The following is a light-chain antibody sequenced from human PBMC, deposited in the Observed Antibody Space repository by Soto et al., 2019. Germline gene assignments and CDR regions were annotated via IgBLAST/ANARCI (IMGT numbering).Light chain of an antibody. V-gene: IGKV3-11*01. J-gene: IGKJ5*01. Sequence: EIVLTQSPATLSLSPGERATLACRASQSVSSYLAWYQQKPGQAPRLLMDDASNRATGIGARLSGSGSGTGFTLTISSLEPEDFAVYYCQQRSNWPPGSTFGQGTRLDIK. CDR3: QQRSNWPPGST. CDR2: DAS. CDR1: QSVSSY.